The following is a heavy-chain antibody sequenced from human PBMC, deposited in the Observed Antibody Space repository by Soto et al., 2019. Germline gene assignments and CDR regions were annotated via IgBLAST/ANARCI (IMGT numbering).Heavy chain of an antibody. D-gene: IGHD3-16*01. J-gene: IGHJ6*04. V-gene: IGHV3-11*01. CDR2: MSGSGSSE. CDR1: GFTFSDHY. CDR3: AREISYVSGGNTDYGLDV. Sequence: PGGSLRLSCAASGFTFSDHYMDLIRQSPGKGLEIVAHMSGSGSSEDYGGSVKGRFSIFRENSKNLLFLQIFFLRAAATAVYYCAREISYVSGGNTDYGLDVLGKGTSLTL.